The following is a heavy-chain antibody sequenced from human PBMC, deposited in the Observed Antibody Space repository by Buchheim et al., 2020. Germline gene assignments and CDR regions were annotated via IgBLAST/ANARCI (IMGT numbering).Heavy chain of an antibody. CDR1: GFTFSSYA. V-gene: IGHV3-30-3*01. Sequence: QVQLVESGGGVVQPGRSLRLSCAASGFTFSSYAMHWVRQAPGKGLEWVAVISYDGSNKYYADSVKGRFTISRDNSKNKLYLQMNSLRAEDTAVYYCARDGYKTYDYWGQGTL. CDR3: ARDGYKTYDY. D-gene: IGHD5-24*01. J-gene: IGHJ4*02. CDR2: ISYDGSNK.